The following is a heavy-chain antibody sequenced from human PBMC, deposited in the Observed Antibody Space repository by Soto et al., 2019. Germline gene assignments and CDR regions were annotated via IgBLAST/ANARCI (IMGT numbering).Heavy chain of an antibody. J-gene: IGHJ6*04. CDR1: GFTFSSYW. CDR3: ARDQSYEGYYGMDV. Sequence: EVQLVESGGGLVQPGGSLRLSCAASGFTFSSYWMHWVRQAPGKGLVWVSRINSDGSSTSYADSVKGRFTISRDNAKNRLYLQMNSLRAEDTAVYYCARDQSYEGYYGMDVWGEGTTVTVSS. V-gene: IGHV3-74*01. D-gene: IGHD5-12*01. CDR2: INSDGSST.